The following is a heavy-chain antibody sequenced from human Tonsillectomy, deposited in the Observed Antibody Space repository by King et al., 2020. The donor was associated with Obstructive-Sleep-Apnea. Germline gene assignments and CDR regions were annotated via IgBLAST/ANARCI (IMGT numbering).Heavy chain of an antibody. CDR3: TKALGRTISFYYNGLAF. Sequence: VQLVESGGDLVKPGGSLRLSCAASGFTFSNAWMNWVRQAPGKGLEWVGRIKSKTEGGTTQYAAPVKGRFTIARDDSKNTLFLQMNSLKTEDTAVYFCTKALGRTISFYYNGLAFWAQGTRSPSPQ. CDR2: IKSKTEGGTT. J-gene: IGHJ4*02. V-gene: IGHV3-15*07. CDR1: GFTFSNAW. D-gene: IGHD3-22*01.